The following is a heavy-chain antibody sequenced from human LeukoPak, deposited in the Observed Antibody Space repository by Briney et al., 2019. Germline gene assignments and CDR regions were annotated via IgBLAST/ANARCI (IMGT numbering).Heavy chain of an antibody. D-gene: IGHD3-22*01. V-gene: IGHV3-21*01. CDR1: GFTFSSYS. J-gene: IGHJ6*02. CDR2: ISSSRYI. Sequence: PGGSLRLSCAASGFTFSSYSMNWVRQAPGKGLEWVSSISSSRYIYYADSVKGRFTISRDNAKNSLYLQMNSLRAEDTAVYYCARVGDYYDSSGHSGMDVWGQGTTVTVSS. CDR3: ARVGDYYDSSGHSGMDV.